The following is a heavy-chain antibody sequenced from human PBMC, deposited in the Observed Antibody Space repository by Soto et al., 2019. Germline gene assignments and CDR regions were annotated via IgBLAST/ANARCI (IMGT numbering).Heavy chain of an antibody. CDR3: ARGDDY. J-gene: IGHJ4*02. Sequence: QVQLVQSGAEVKKPGASVKVSCKASGYTFTSYAMHWVRQAPGQRLEWMGWINAGNGNTKYSQKFQDRVTITRDTSASTAYMELSSLRSEDTAVYYCARGDDYWGQGTLVTVSS. CDR1: GYTFTSYA. D-gene: IGHD3-16*01. CDR2: INAGNGNT. V-gene: IGHV1-3*01.